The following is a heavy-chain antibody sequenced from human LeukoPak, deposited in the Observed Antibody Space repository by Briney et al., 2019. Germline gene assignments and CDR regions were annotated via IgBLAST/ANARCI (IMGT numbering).Heavy chain of an antibody. CDR2: VSYDGSNK. J-gene: IGHJ4*02. V-gene: IGHV3-30-3*01. CDR3: ARAGRADGDYHYFDY. CDR1: GVIFNNFA. D-gene: IGHD4-17*01. Sequence: GGSLRLSCAPSGVIFNNFAFHWVRQAPGKGLEWIAAVSYDGSNKYYADSVRGRLTVSRDNSKNTLYLQMNSLRAEDTAVYYCARAGRADGDYHYFDYWGQGTLVTVSS.